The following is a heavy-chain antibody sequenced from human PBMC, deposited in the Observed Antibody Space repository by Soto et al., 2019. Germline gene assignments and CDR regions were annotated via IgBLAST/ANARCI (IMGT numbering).Heavy chain of an antibody. V-gene: IGHV3-23*01. Sequence: EVQLLESGGGLVQPGGSLRLSCAASGFTFSSYAMSWVRQAPGKGLEWVSGISGSGDSTYYADSVKGRFTISRDNSKNTLYLQMNSRRAEDTAVYYCAKGVPGIAVAGTGYFQHWGQGTLVTVSS. J-gene: IGHJ1*01. CDR2: ISGSGDST. D-gene: IGHD6-19*01. CDR3: AKGVPGIAVAGTGYFQH. CDR1: GFTFSSYA.